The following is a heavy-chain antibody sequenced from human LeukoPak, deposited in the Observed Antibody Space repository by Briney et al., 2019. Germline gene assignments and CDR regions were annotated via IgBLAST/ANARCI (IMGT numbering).Heavy chain of an antibody. J-gene: IGHJ4*02. D-gene: IGHD3-9*01. CDR3: AKDYDILTGYPRARFDY. CDR1: GFTFSSYA. CDR2: ISGSGGST. V-gene: IGHV3-23*01. Sequence: GGSLRLSCAASGFTFSSYAMSWVRQAPGKGLEWVSAISGSGGSTYYADSVKGRFTISRDNSKNTLYLQMNSLRAEDTAVYYCAKDYDILTGYPRARFDYWGQGTLVTVSS.